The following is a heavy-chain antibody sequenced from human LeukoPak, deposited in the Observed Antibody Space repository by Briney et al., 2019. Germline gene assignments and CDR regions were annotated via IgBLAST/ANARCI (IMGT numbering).Heavy chain of an antibody. D-gene: IGHD6-13*01. V-gene: IGHV3-53*01. J-gene: IGHJ4*02. CDR2: IYSGGST. CDR1: GFTVSSNY. CDR3: ASAKAPIAAAGTEDYYFDY. Sequence: GGSLRLSCAASGFTVSSNYMSWVRQAPGKGLEWVSVIYSGGSTYYADSVKGRFTISRDNSKNTLYLQMNSLRAEDTAVYYCASAKAPIAAAGTEDYYFDYWGQGTLVTVSS.